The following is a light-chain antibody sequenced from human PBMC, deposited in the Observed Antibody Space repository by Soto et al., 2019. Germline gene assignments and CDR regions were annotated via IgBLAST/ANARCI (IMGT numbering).Light chain of an antibody. J-gene: IGKJ5*01. CDR1: QSVSSSY. CDR2: GAS. CDR3: QQYGSPIT. V-gene: IGKV3-20*01. Sequence: EIVMTQSPATLSVSPGESATLSCRASQSVSSSYLAWYQQKPGQAPRLLIYGASSRATGIPDRFSGSGSGTDFTLTISRLEPEDFAVDYCQQYGSPITFGQGTRLEIK.